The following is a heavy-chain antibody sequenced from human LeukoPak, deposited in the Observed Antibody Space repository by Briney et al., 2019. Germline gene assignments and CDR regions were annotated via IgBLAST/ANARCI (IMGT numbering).Heavy chain of an antibody. Sequence: GGSLRLSCAASGFTFSSYWMNWARQAPGKGLEWVASINHNGNVNYYVDSVKGRFTISRDNAKNSLYLQMSNLRAEDTAVYFCAKAPGTAFDYWGQGTLVTVSS. CDR2: INHNGNVN. CDR1: GFTFSSYW. CDR3: AKAPGTAFDY. V-gene: IGHV3-7*03. D-gene: IGHD3-10*01. J-gene: IGHJ4*02.